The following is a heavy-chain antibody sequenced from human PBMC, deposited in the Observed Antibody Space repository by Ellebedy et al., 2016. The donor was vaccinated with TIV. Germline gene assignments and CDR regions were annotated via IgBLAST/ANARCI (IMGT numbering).Heavy chain of an antibody. CDR2: IRSTGSDK. CDR1: GFTFSNYN. Sequence: GESLKISCVASGFTFSNYNMNWVRQSPGKGLEWVSSIRSTGSDKYYADSVRGRFTISRDNAKNSLYLEMNSLRADDTAVYYCARDVTGVRGFGYWGQGTLVTVSS. V-gene: IGHV3-21*04. CDR3: ARDVTGVRGFGY. D-gene: IGHD3-10*01. J-gene: IGHJ4*02.